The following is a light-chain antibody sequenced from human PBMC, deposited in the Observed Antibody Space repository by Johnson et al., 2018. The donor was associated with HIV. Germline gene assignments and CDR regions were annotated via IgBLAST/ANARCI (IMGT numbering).Light chain of an antibody. J-gene: IGLJ1*01. Sequence: QSVLTQPPSVSAAPGQKVTISCSGSSSNIGNNYVSWYQQLPGTAPKLLIYETNKRPSGIPDRFSGSKSGTSATLGITGLQTGDEADYYGGTWDSSLSAGVFGTATKVTVL. CDR1: SSNIGNNY. CDR2: ETN. CDR3: GTWDSSLSAGV. V-gene: IGLV1-51*02.